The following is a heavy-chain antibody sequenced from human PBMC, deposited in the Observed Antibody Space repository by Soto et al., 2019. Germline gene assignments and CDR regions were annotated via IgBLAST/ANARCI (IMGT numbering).Heavy chain of an antibody. J-gene: IGHJ4*02. V-gene: IGHV3-23*01. D-gene: IGHD2-8*02. CDR3: AKIALVGSFGFELARDY. Sequence: PGGSLRLSCAASGFTFSSYAMSWVRQGPGKGLEWVAGIGFSGDNTHYVDSVKGRFITSRDNSKNTLYLLMNRLRTEDIGIYYCAKIALVGSFGFELARDYWGQGILVTVSS. CDR1: GFTFSSYA. CDR2: IGFSGDNT.